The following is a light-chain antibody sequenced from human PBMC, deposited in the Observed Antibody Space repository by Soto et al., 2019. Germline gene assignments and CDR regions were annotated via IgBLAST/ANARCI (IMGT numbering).Light chain of an antibody. J-gene: IGLJ1*01. CDR2: SNN. V-gene: IGLV1-44*01. Sequence: QSVLTQPPSASGAPGQRVIVSCSGGSSNVGSNSVNWYQHLPGSAPKLLIFSNNQRPSGVPDRLSGSKSGTSASLAIGGLQSDDEADYYCAAWDDSLSAYVFGSGNKLTVL. CDR1: SSNVGSNS. CDR3: AAWDDSLSAYV.